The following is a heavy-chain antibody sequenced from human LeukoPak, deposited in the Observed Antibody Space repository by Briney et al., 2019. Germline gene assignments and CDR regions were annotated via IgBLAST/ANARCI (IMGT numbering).Heavy chain of an antibody. J-gene: IGHJ3*02. CDR1: GFTFDDYA. CDR3: AKDRGTTGTTAAFDI. CDR2: ISWNSGSI. D-gene: IGHD1-1*01. Sequence: AGGSLRLSCAASGFTFDDYAMHWVRQAPGKGLEWVSGISWNSGSIGYADSVKGRFTISRDNAKNSLYLQMNSLRAEDMALYYCAKDRGTTGTTAAFDIWGQGTMVTVSS. V-gene: IGHV3-9*03.